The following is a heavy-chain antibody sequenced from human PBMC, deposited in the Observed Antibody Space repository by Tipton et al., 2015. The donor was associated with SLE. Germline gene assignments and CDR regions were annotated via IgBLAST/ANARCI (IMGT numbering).Heavy chain of an antibody. CDR3: ARGWYCSGGSCPDY. Sequence: TLSLTCTVSGGSISSSRYYWGWIRQPPGKGLEWIGSIYHSGTAYYNPSLKSRVTISVDTSKNQFSLKLSSVTAADTAVYYCARGWYCSGGSCPDYWGQGTLVTVSS. V-gene: IGHV4-39*07. CDR1: GGSISSSRYY. CDR2: IYHSGTA. J-gene: IGHJ4*02. D-gene: IGHD2-15*01.